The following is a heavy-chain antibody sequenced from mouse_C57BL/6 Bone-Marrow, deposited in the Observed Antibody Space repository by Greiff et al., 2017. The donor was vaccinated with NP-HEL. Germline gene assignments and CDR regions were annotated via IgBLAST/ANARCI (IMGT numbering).Heavy chain of an antibody. Sequence: EVMLVESGEGLVKPGGSLKLSCAASGFTFSSYAMSWVRQTPEKRLEWVAYISSGGDYIYYADTVKGRFTISRDNARNTLYLQRSSLKSEDTAMYYCTRVITTDAMDYWGQGTSVTVSS. CDR3: TRVITTDAMDY. CDR1: GFTFSSYA. J-gene: IGHJ4*01. CDR2: ISSGGDYI. V-gene: IGHV5-9-1*02. D-gene: IGHD1-1*01.